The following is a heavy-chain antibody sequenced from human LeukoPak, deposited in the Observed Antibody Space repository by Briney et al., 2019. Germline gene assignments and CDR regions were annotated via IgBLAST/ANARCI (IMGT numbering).Heavy chain of an antibody. Sequence: PGGSLRLSCAASAFTFSSNGMHWVRHAPGKGLEWVAFIRYDGSNKSYADSVKGRFTISRHTCTNTLYLQMHRLTAEATAVYYCAKDCPRYSYGYYYIDVWGKGTTVTISS. D-gene: IGHD5-18*01. CDR2: IRYDGSNK. CDR1: AFTFSSNG. V-gene: IGHV3-30*02. J-gene: IGHJ6*03. CDR3: AKDCPRYSYGYYYIDV.